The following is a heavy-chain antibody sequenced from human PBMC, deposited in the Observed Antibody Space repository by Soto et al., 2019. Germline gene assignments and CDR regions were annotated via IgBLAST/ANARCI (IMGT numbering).Heavy chain of an antibody. J-gene: IGHJ4*02. V-gene: IGHV1-18*01. D-gene: IGHD1-26*01. CDR2: ISAYNGNT. CDR1: GYTFTSYG. Sequence: QVQLVQSGAEVKKPGASVKVSCKASGYTFTSYGIRWVRQAPGHGFEWMGWISAYNGNTYYAQKLQGRVTMTPDTSTSTAYMELRSLRSHDTAVYYCARYGATTAFDYWGQGTLVTVSS. CDR3: ARYGATTAFDY.